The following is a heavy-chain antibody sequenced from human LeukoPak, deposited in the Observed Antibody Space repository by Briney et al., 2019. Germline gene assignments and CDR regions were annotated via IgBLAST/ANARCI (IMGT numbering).Heavy chain of an antibody. CDR3: ARVVGANTGGVAFDI. Sequence: SQTLSLTCTVSGGSISSGDYYLSWIRQPPGKGLEWIVYIYYSGSTYYNPSLKSRVTISVDTSKNQFSLKLSSVTAADTAVYYCARVVGANTGGVAFDIWGQGTMVTVSS. V-gene: IGHV4-30-4*01. D-gene: IGHD1-26*01. CDR2: IYYSGST. CDR1: GGSISSGDYY. J-gene: IGHJ3*02.